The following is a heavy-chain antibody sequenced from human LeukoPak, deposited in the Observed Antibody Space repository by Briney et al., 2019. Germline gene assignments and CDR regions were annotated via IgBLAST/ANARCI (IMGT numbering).Heavy chain of an antibody. J-gene: IGHJ4*02. CDR1: GYTFTTYD. D-gene: IGHD2-8*02. CDR2: INPNSANT. V-gene: IGHV1-8*01. CDR3: ARARLVRGPVTPLYYFDY. Sequence: GASVKVSCKASGYTFTTYDINWVRQATGQGLEWMGWINPNSANTGYAQKFQGRVTITRNTSISTAYMELNSLRSDDTAVYYCARARLVRGPVTPLYYFDYWGPGVLVTVSS.